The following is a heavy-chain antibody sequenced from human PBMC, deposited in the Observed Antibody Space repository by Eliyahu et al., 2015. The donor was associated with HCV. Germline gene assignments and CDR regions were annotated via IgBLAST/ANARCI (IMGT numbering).Heavy chain of an antibody. CDR2: IYHSGST. Sequence: QVQLQESGPGLVKPSETLSLTCTVSGYSISSGYYWGWIRQPPGKGLEWIGSIYHSGSTYYNPSLKSRVTISVDTSKNQFSLKLSSVTAADTAVYYCARDSWSRRRLTGEYGMDVWGQGTTVTVSS. J-gene: IGHJ6*02. CDR1: GYSISSGYY. V-gene: IGHV4-38-2*02. D-gene: IGHD7-27*01. CDR3: ARDSWSRRRLTGEYGMDV.